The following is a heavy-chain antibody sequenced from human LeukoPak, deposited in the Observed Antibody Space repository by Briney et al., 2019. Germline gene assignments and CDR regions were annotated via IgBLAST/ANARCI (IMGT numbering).Heavy chain of an antibody. CDR2: IYYSGST. CDR1: GGSISSSSYY. D-gene: IGHD3-22*01. J-gene: IGHJ4*02. CDR3: ASTYYDSSGYYPFDY. V-gene: IGHV4-39*01. Sequence: SETLSLTCTVSGGSISSSSYYWGWIRQPPGKGLEWIGSIYYSGSTYYNPSLKSRVTISVDTSKNQFSLKLSSVTAADTAVYYCASTYYDSSGYYPFDYWGQGTLVTVSS.